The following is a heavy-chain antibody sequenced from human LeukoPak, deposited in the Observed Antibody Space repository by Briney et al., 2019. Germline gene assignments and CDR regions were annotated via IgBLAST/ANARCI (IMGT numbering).Heavy chain of an antibody. CDR1: GFTFSSYA. CDR3: ARDRSSLGLWFGELRN. J-gene: IGHJ4*02. Sequence: GGSLRLSCSASGFTFSSYAMHWVRQAPGKGLEYVSYISNTGGTTYYADSVKGRFTISRDNAKNTLYLQMNSLRAEDTAVYYCARDRSSLGLWFGELRNWGQGTLVTVSS. D-gene: IGHD3-10*01. V-gene: IGHV3-64*04. CDR2: ISNTGGTT.